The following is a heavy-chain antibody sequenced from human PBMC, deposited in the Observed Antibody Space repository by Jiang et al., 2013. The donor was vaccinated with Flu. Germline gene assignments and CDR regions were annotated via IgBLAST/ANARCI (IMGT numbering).Heavy chain of an antibody. V-gene: IGHV7-4-1*02. Sequence: NTGNPTYAQGFTGRFVFSLDTSVSTAYLQISSLKAEDTAVYYCARETQTNGAIERGYWGQGTLVTVSS. D-gene: IGHD2-8*01. CDR2: NTGNP. CDR3: ARETQTNGAIERGY. J-gene: IGHJ4*02.